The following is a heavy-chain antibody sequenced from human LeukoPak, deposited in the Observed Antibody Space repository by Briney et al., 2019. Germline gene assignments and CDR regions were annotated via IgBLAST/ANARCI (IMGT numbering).Heavy chain of an antibody. Sequence: SETLSLTCTVSGGSISSYYWSWIRQPPGKGLEWIGYIYYSGSTNYNPSLKSRVTISVDTSKNQFSLKLSSVTAADTAVYYCARDYGDYGYYFDYWAREPWSPSPQ. J-gene: IGHJ4*02. CDR1: GGSISSYY. D-gene: IGHD4-17*01. CDR2: IYYSGST. V-gene: IGHV4-59*01. CDR3: ARDYGDYGYYFDY.